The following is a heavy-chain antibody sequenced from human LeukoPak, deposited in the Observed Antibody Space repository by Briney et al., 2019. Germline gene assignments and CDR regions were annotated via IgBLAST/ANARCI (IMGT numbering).Heavy chain of an antibody. CDR1: GFTFSGYA. V-gene: IGHV3-23*01. CDR3: AKDYRDSSGAYYYMDV. CDR2: ISDSGGST. D-gene: IGHD3-22*01. J-gene: IGHJ6*03. Sequence: PGGSLRLSCAASGFTFSGYAMSWVRQAPGKGLEWVSAISDSGGSTNYADSVKGRFTISRDNSKNTLYLQMNSLRAEDTAIYYCAKDYRDSSGAYYYMDVWGKGTTVTVSS.